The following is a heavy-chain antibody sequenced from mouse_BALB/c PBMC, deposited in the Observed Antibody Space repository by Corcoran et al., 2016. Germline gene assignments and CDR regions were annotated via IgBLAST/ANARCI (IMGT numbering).Heavy chain of an antibody. CDR2: INPYNDGT. CDR1: GYTFTSYV. D-gene: IGHD2-10*02. V-gene: IGHV1S136*01. CDR3: ARLYAGIAMDY. J-gene: IGHJ4*01. Sequence: EVQLQQSGPELVKPGASVKMSCKASGYTFTSYVMHWVKQKPGQGLEWIGYINPYNDGTKYNEKFKGKATLTSDKSSSTAYMERSSLTSEDSAVYYCARLYAGIAMDYWGQGTSVTVSS.